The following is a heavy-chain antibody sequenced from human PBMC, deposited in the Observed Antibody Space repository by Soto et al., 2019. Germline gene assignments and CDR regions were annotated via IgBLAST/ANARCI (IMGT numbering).Heavy chain of an antibody. V-gene: IGHV1-18*01. CDR2: ISAYNGNT. D-gene: IGHD1-1*01. CDR1: GYTFTSYG. CDR3: ASDEAYTWNDGGWFDP. Sequence: QVQLVQSGAEVKKPGASVKVSCKASGYTFTSYGISWVRQASGQGLEWMGWISAYNGNTKYAQKLQGRVPMTTDTSTSTAYMELRSLRSDDTAVYYCASDEAYTWNDGGWFDPWGQGTLVTVSS. J-gene: IGHJ5*02.